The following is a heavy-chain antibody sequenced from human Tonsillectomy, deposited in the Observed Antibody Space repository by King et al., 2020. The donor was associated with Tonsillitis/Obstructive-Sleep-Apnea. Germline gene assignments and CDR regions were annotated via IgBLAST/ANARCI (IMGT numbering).Heavy chain of an antibody. CDR2: IWYDGSNK. CDR3: ARDKAAVTLNWFDP. D-gene: IGHD4-17*01. Sequence: VQQGESGGGVVQPGRSLRLSCAASGFTFSSYGMHWVRQAPGKGLEWVAVIWYDGSNKYYADSVKGRFTISRDNSKNTLYLQMNSLRAEDTAVYYCARDKAAVTLNWFDPWGQGTLVTVSS. V-gene: IGHV3-33*01. CDR1: GFTFSSYG. J-gene: IGHJ5*02.